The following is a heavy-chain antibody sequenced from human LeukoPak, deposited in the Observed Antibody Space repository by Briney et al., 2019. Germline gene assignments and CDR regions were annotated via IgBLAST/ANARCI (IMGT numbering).Heavy chain of an antibody. CDR1: GGSISSYY. CDR2: IYYSGST. D-gene: IGHD6-19*01. CDR3: ARHLSSGWYEGDL. Sequence: SSETLSLTCTVSGGSISSYYWSWIRQPPGKGLEWIGYIYYSGSTNYNPSLKSRVTISVDTSKNQFFLKLSSVTAADTAVYYCARHLSSGWYEGDLWGQGTLVTVSS. V-gene: IGHV4-59*08. J-gene: IGHJ4*02.